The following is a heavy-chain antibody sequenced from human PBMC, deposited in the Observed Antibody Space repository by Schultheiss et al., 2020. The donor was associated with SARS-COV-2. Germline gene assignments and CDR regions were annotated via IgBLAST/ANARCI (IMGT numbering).Heavy chain of an antibody. CDR3: ARDKYDYGDYAFPND. CDR1: GGSISSYY. CDR2: VYYSGST. Sequence: SETLSLTCTVSGGSISSYYWTWIRQPPGKRLEWIGYVYYSGSTNYNPSLKSRVTISVDTSKNQFSLKLSSVTAEDTAVYYCARDKYDYGDYAFPNDWGQGTLVTVSS. J-gene: IGHJ4*02. V-gene: IGHV4-59*12. D-gene: IGHD4-17*01.